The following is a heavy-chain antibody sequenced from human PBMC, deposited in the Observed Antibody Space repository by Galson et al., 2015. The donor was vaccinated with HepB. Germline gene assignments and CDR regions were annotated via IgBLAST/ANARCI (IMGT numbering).Heavy chain of an antibody. D-gene: IGHD3-10*01. J-gene: IGHJ4*02. CDR1: GFTFDNYA. CDR3: VAGADY. CDR2: INWNRAGI. Sequence: SLRLSCAASGFTFDNYAMHWVRQAPGKGLEWVSGINWNRAGIGYGDSVKGRFTISRDNAKNSLYLQMNSLRPEDTAFYYCVAGADYWGQGTLVTVSS. V-gene: IGHV3-9*01.